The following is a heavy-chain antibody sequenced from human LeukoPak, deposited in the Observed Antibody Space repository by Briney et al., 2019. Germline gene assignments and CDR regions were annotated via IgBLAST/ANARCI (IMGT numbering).Heavy chain of an antibody. CDR1: GGSISSYY. J-gene: IGHJ4*02. D-gene: IGHD6-13*01. V-gene: IGHV4-59*01. CDR2: ICYSGGT. CDR3: ARLGPYSSSWYYFDY. Sequence: SETLSLTCTVSGGSISSYYWSWIRQPPGKGLEWIGYICYSGGTYYNPSLKSRVTISVDTSKNQFSLKLSSVTAADTAVYYCARLGPYSSSWYYFDYWGQGTLVTVSS.